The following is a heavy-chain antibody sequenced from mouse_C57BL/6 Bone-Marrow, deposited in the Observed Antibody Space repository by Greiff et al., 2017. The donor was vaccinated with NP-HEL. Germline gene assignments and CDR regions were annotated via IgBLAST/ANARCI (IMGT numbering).Heavy chain of an antibody. V-gene: IGHV1-66*01. J-gene: IGHJ4*01. CDR1: GYSFTSYY. CDR3: ARWGTTVVAPYAMDY. Sequence: VQLQQSGPELVKPGASVKISCKASGYSFTSYYIHWVKQRPGQGLEWIGWIYPGSGNTKYNEKFKGKATLTADTSSSTAYMQLSSLTSEDSAVYFCARWGTTVVAPYAMDYWGQGTSVTVSS. D-gene: IGHD1-1*01. CDR2: IYPGSGNT.